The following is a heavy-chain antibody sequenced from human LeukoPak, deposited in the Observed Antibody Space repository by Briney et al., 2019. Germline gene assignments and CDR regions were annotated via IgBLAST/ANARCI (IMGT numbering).Heavy chain of an antibody. CDR3: ARGEGFGELISPVDY. CDR2: INHSGST. CDR1: GGSFSGYY. J-gene: IGHJ4*02. D-gene: IGHD3-10*01. V-gene: IGHV4-34*01. Sequence: SETLSLTCAVSGGSFSGYYWSWIRQPPGKGLEWIGEINHSGSTNYNPSLKSRVTISVDTSKNQFSLKLSSVTAAGTAVYYCARGEGFGELISPVDYWGQGTLVTVSS.